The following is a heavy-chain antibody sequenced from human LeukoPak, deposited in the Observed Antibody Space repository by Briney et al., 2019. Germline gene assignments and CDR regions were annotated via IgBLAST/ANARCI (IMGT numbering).Heavy chain of an antibody. V-gene: IGHV2-70*04. CDR3: AASPGTTGERDY. CDR1: GFSLSTSGMR. J-gene: IGHJ4*02. D-gene: IGHD1-7*01. CDR2: IDWDDDK. Sequence: SGPALVKPTQTLTLTCTFTGFSLSTSGMRVSWIRQPPGKALEWLARIDWDDDKFYSTSLKTRLTISMDTSKNQVVLTMTNMGPVDTATYYCAASPGTTGERDYWGQGTLVTVSS.